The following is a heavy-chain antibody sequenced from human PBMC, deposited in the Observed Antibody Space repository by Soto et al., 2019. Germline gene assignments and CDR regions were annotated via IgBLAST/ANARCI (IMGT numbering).Heavy chain of an antibody. J-gene: IGHJ4*02. CDR3: ARTWFGELLFDY. Sequence: PSETLSLTCTVSGGSISSYYWSWIRQPPGKGLEWIGYIYYSGSTNYNPSLKSRVTISVDTSKNQFSLKLSSVTAADTAVYYCARTWFGELLFDYWGQGTLVTFSS. CDR1: GGSISSYY. D-gene: IGHD3-10*01. CDR2: IYYSGST. V-gene: IGHV4-59*01.